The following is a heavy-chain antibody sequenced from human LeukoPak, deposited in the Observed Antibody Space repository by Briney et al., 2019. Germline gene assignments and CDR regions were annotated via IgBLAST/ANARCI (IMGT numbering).Heavy chain of an antibody. D-gene: IGHD2-15*01. CDR1: GGSISSYY. Sequence: SETLSLTCTVSGGSISSYYWSWIRQPPGKGLEWIGYIYYSGSTNYNPSLKSRVTISVDTSMNQFSLRLTSVTAADTAVYYFARHFLSAGGWYFDLWGRGTLVTVSS. J-gene: IGHJ2*01. CDR3: ARHFLSAGGWYFDL. V-gene: IGHV4-59*08. CDR2: IYYSGST.